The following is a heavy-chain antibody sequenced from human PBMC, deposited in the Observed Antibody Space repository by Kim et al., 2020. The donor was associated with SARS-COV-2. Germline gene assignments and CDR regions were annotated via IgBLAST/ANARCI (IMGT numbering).Heavy chain of an antibody. Sequence: GGSLRLSCAASGFTFSSYGMHWVRQAPGKGLEWVAVIWYDGSNKYYADSVKGRFTISRDNSKNTLYLQMNSLRAEDTAVYYCARDKSSSGPIDYWGQGTLVTVSS. V-gene: IGHV3-33*01. CDR3: ARDKSSSGPIDY. D-gene: IGHD6-19*01. CDR2: IWYDGSNK. CDR1: GFTFSSYG. J-gene: IGHJ4*02.